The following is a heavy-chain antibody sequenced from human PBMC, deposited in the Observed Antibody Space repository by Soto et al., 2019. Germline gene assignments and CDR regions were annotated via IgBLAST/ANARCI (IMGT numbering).Heavy chain of an antibody. CDR2: IFSNDEK. D-gene: IGHD5-12*01. CDR3: ARIVGLYSGYDYGGYYYYGMDV. CDR1: WFSLSNARMG. Sequence: SGPTLVNPTETLTLTCTVSWFSLSNARMGVSWIRQPPGKALEWLAHIFSNDEKSYSTSLKSRLTISKDTSKSQVVLTMTNMDPVDTATYYCARIVGLYSGYDYGGYYYYGMDVWGQGTTVTVSS. J-gene: IGHJ6*02. V-gene: IGHV2-26*01.